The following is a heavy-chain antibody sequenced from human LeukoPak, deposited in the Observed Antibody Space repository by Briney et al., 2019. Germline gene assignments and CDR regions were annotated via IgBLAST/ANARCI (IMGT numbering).Heavy chain of an antibody. D-gene: IGHD3-10*01. Sequence: ASVKVSCKASGYTFTGHAMNWVRQAPGQGPEWMGYINTKTGNPTYAQGFTGRFVFSLDTSVSTAYLQISSLKAEDTAVYYCARDGPVLGVRGTPYFDYWGQGTLVTVSS. CDR1: GYTFTGHA. CDR2: INTKTGNP. J-gene: IGHJ4*02. V-gene: IGHV7-4-1*02. CDR3: ARDGPVLGVRGTPYFDY.